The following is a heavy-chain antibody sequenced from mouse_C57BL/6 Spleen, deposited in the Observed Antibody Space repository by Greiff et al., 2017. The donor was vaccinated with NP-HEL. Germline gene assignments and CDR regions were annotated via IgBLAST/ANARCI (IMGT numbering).Heavy chain of an antibody. CDR2: IYPGDGDT. CDR3: ARSGVYDGYYDYAMDY. Sequence: VKLMESGPELVKPGASVKISCKASGYAFSSSWMNWVKQRPGKGLEWIGRIYPGDGDTNYNGKFKGKATLTADKSSSTAYMQLSSLTSEDSAVYFCARSGVYDGYYDYAMDYWGQGTSVTVSS. D-gene: IGHD2-3*01. V-gene: IGHV1-82*01. J-gene: IGHJ4*01. CDR1: GYAFSSSW.